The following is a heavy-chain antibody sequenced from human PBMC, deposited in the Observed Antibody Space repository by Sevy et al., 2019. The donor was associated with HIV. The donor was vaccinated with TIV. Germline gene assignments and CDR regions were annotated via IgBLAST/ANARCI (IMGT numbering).Heavy chain of an antibody. J-gene: IGHJ3*02. D-gene: IGHD2-8*01. CDR1: GYSFTSYW. CDR3: ARWDNVLERSRHVGDTDAFDI. V-gene: IGHV5-51*01. Sequence: GESLKISCKGSGYSFTSYWIGWVRQMPGKGLEWMGIIYPGDSDTRYSPSFQGQVTISADKSISTAYLQWSSLKASDTARDYCARWDNVLERSRHVGDTDAFDIWGQGTMVTVSS. CDR2: IYPGDSDT.